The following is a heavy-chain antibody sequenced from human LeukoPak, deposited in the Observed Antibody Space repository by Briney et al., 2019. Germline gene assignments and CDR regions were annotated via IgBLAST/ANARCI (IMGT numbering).Heavy chain of an antibody. CDR3: ANYLGSFHF. CDR1: GFTFSSYA. D-gene: IGHD3-10*01. Sequence: GGSLRLSCAASGFTFSSYAMSWVRQAPGKGLEWVSTITRTTRSTSYADSVKGRFTISRDNSKNMLYLEMNSLRVEDTAVYYCANYLGSFHFWGQGPLVTVST. J-gene: IGHJ4*02. CDR2: ITRTTRST. V-gene: IGHV3-23*01.